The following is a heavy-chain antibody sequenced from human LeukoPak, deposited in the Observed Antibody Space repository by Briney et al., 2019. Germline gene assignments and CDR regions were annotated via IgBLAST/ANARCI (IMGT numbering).Heavy chain of an antibody. CDR1: AASISNYY. CDR3: ARRASGRGDFDY. V-gene: IGHV4-59*08. CDR2: IYYSGST. J-gene: IGHJ4*02. D-gene: IGHD3-10*01. Sequence: PSETLSLTCAVSAASISNYYWSWIRQPPGKGLEWIGYIYYSGSTNYNPSLKSRVSISVDTSKNQFSLNLSSVTAADTAVYYCARRASGRGDFDYWGQGTLVTVSS.